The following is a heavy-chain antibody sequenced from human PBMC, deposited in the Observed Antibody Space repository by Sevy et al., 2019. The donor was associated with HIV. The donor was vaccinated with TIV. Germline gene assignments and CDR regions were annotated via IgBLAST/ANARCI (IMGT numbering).Heavy chain of an antibody. CDR3: ATLDFWSDYPFYGVDV. V-gene: IGHV1-24*01. Sequence: ASVKVSCKVSGYTLSKLPMHWVRQAPGKGLEWMGGFDPEDGETIYAQKFQGRVIMTEDTSSDTAYIELSSLRSEDTAVYYCATLDFWSDYPFYGVDVWGQGTTVTVSS. D-gene: IGHD3-3*01. CDR2: FDPEDGET. J-gene: IGHJ6*02. CDR1: GYTLSKLP.